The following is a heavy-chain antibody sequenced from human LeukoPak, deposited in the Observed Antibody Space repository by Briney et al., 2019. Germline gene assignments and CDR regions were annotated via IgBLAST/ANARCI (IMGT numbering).Heavy chain of an antibody. CDR1: GGSIGRFY. CDR2: ISESRPT. D-gene: IGHD5-24*01. CDR3: ARHLYMATIGYYAFHI. J-gene: IGHJ3*02. Sequence: PSETLSLTCTVSGGSIGRFYWAWIRQPPGKGMEWIGYISESRPTNSNPYLKSRVTISVDTPKNQFALKVLSVTASDTAVYYCARHLYMATIGYYAFHIWGQGTMVTVSS. V-gene: IGHV4-59*08.